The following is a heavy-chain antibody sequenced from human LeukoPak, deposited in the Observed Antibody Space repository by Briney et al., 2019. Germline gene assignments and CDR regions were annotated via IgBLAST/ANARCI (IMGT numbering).Heavy chain of an antibody. Sequence: GGSLRLSCAASGFTFDDYAMHWVRQAPGKGLEWVSGISWNSGSIGYADSVKGRFTISRDNAKNSLYLQMNSLRAEDTALYYCAKGDKPAAVFLSYFDYWGQGTLVTASS. V-gene: IGHV3-9*01. CDR3: AKGDKPAAVFLSYFDY. J-gene: IGHJ4*02. D-gene: IGHD2-2*01. CDR2: ISWNSGSI. CDR1: GFTFDDYA.